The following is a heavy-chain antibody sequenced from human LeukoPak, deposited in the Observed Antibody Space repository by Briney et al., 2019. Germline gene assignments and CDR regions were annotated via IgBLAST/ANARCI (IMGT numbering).Heavy chain of an antibody. CDR3: ARGARIAAAGPFFDY. CDR1: GCSISSYY. D-gene: IGHD6-13*01. J-gene: IGHJ4*02. Sequence: PSETLSLTCTVSGCSISSYYWSWIRQPPGKGLEWIGYIYYSGSTNYNPSLKSRVTISVDTSKNQFSLKLSSVTAADTAVYYCARGARIAAAGPFFDYWGQGTLVTVSS. V-gene: IGHV4-59*01. CDR2: IYYSGST.